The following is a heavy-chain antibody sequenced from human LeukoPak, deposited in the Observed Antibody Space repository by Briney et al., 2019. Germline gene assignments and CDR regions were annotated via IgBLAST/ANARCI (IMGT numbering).Heavy chain of an antibody. D-gene: IGHD6-19*01. J-gene: IGHJ4*02. CDR3: ARVGRYSSQATVDY. CDR2: ISSSSSYI. Sequence: GGSLRLSCAASGFTFSSYSMNWVRQAPGEGLEGVSSISSSSSYIYYADSVKGRFTISRDNAKNSLYLQMNSLRAEDTAVYYCARVGRYSSQATVDYWGQGTLVTVSS. CDR1: GFTFSSYS. V-gene: IGHV3-21*01.